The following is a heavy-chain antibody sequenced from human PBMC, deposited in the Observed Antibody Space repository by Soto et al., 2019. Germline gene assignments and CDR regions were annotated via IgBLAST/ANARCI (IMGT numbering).Heavy chain of an antibody. CDR1: GFTFSSYG. J-gene: IGHJ6*03. D-gene: IGHD2-15*01. V-gene: IGHV3-30*18. CDR2: ISYDGSNK. Sequence: QVQLVESGGGVVQPGRSLRLSCAASGFTFSSYGMHWVRQAPGKGPEWVAVISYDGSNKYYADSVKGRFTISRDNSKNTLYLQMNSLRAEDTAVYYCAKERSGGSSYYYYMDVWGKGTTVTVSS. CDR3: AKERSGGSSYYYYMDV.